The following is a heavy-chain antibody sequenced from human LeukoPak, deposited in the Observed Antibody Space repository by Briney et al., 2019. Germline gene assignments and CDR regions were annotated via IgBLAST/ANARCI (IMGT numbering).Heavy chain of an antibody. CDR3: ARSGRIVATIWRSQLWLPPIYYYYYMGV. CDR2: IIPIFGTA. Sequence: VASVKVSCKASGYTFTSYGISWVRQAPGQGLEWMGGIIPIFGTANYAQKFQGRVTITADESTSTAYMELSSLRSEDTAVYYCARSGRIVATIWRSQLWLPPIYYYYYMGVWGKGTTVTISS. J-gene: IGHJ6*03. D-gene: IGHD5-12*01. V-gene: IGHV1-69*13. CDR1: GYTFTSYG.